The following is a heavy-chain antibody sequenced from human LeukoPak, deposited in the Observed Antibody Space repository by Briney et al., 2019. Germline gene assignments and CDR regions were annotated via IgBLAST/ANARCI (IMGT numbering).Heavy chain of an antibody. D-gene: IGHD1-7*01. CDR3: ARDNYAGANWFDP. CDR1: GGTFSSYA. V-gene: IGHV1-69*05. Sequence: GASVKVSCKASGGTFSSYAISWVRQAPRQRLKWRGGIIPIFGTANYAQKFQGRVTITTDESTSTAYMELSSLRSEDTAVYYCARDNYAGANWFDPWGQGTLVTVSS. CDR2: IIPIFGTA. J-gene: IGHJ5*02.